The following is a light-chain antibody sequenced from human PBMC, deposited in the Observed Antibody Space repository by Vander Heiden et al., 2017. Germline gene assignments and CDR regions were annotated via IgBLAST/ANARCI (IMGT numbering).Light chain of an antibody. CDR3: HQYDGTPRA. CDR1: QSVLYSSNNKNY. V-gene: IGKV4-1*01. J-gene: IGKJ1*01. CDR2: WAS. Sequence: EIVMTQTPDSLAVPLGERATINCKSSQSVLYSSNNKNYLAWYQQKPGQPPKLLIYWASTRESGVPDRFSGSGSGTDFTLTISSLQAEDVAVYYCHQYDGTPRAFGQGTKLEIK.